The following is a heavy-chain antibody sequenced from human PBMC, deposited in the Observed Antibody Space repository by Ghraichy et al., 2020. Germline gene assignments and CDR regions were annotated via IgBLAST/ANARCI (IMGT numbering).Heavy chain of an antibody. CDR2: IYHSGST. CDR3: ARGYEASVVMSPNSRYFYY. Sequence: SETLSLTCAVSGGSISSSNWWSWVRQPPGKGLEWIGEIYHSGSTNYNPSLKSRVTISVDKSKNQFSLKLSPVTAADTAVYYCARGYEASVVMSPNSRYFYYWGQGTLVTVSS. D-gene: IGHD4-23*01. J-gene: IGHJ4*02. V-gene: IGHV4-4*02. CDR1: GGSISSSNW.